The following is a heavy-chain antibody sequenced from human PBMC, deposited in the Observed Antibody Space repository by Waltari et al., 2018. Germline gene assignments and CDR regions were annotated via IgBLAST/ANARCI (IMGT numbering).Heavy chain of an antibody. CDR1: GFSLSNARMG. D-gene: IGHD3-3*01. CDR3: ARYTYYDFWSGGPGGYYYYMDV. J-gene: IGHJ6*03. Sequence: QVTLKESGPVLVKPTETLTLTCTVSGFSLSNARMGVSWIRQPPGKALDWLAHIFSNDEKSYSTSLKSRLTISKDTSKSQVVLTMTNMDPVDTATYYCARYTYYDFWSGGPGGYYYYMDVWGKGTTVTVSS. CDR2: IFSNDEK. V-gene: IGHV2-26*01.